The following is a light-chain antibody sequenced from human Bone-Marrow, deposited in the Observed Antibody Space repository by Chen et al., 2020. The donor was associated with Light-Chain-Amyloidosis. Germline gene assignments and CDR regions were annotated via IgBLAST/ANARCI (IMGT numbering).Light chain of an antibody. Sequence: SALTQPASVSGSPGQSITISCTGTSSDVGGDNHVSWYQPHPDKAPKLMIYEVTNRPSWVPDRFSGSKSDNTASLTISGLQTEDEADYFCSSYTITNTLVFGSGTRVTVL. CDR2: EVT. CDR3: SSYTITNTLV. V-gene: IGLV2-14*01. CDR1: SSDVGGDNH. J-gene: IGLJ1*01.